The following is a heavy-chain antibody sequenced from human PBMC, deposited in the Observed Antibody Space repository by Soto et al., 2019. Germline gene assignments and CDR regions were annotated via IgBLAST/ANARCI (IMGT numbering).Heavy chain of an antibody. J-gene: IGHJ4*02. CDR1: GFTVISNY. CDR2: IYSGGST. CDR3: ARERPIFGVVIPDY. V-gene: IGHV3-53*04. Sequence: EVQLVESGGGLVQPGGSLRLSCAASGFTVISNYMSWVRQAPGKGLEWVSVIYSGGSTYYADSVKGRFTISRHNSKNTLYLQMNSLRAEDTAVYYCARERPIFGVVIPDYWGQGTLVTVSS. D-gene: IGHD3-3*01.